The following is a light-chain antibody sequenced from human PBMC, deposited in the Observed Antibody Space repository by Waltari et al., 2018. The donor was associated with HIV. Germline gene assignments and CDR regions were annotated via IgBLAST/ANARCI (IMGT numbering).Light chain of an antibody. CDR1: SSDVGGYAY. CDR3: SSYTSSNTLV. CDR2: EVS. V-gene: IGLV2-14*01. Sequence: QSALTQPASVSGSPGQSITISCTGTSSDVGGYAYVSWYQHHPGKAPKLIIYEVSYRPSWSSHRFSASKSGNTASLTISGLQAEDEADYYCSSYTSSNTLVFGGGTKLTVL. J-gene: IGLJ3*02.